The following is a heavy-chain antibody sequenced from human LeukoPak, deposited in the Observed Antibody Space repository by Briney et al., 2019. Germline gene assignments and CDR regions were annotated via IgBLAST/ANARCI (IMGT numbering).Heavy chain of an antibody. CDR3: EGSAGY. CDR1: GFTFINSW. V-gene: IGHV3-7*01. D-gene: IGHD6-19*01. Sequence: PGGSLRLSCAASGFTFINSWMSWVRQAPGKGLEWVANIKKDGSEKYYVDSVKGRFTISRDNAKNSLYLQMNSLRVEDTAVYYCEGSAGYWGQGTLVTVSS. CDR2: IKKDGSEK. J-gene: IGHJ4*02.